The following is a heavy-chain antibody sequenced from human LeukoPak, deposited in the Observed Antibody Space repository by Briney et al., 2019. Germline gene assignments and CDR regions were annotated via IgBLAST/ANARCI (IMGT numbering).Heavy chain of an antibody. J-gene: IGHJ4*02. V-gene: IGHV1-3*01. CDR3: ARGIGATSGWYVIDY. CDR2: INAGNGNT. CDR1: EYTFTSYA. D-gene: IGHD6-19*01. Sequence: GASVKVSCKASEYTFTSYAMHWVRQAPGQRLEWTGWINAGNGNTKYSQKFQGRVTITRDTSASTAYMELRSLRSEDTAVYYCARGIGATSGWYVIDYWGQGTLVTVSS.